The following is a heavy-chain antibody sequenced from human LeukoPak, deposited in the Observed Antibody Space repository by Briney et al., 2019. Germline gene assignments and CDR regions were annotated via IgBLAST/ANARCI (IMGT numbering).Heavy chain of an antibody. V-gene: IGHV4-4*02. J-gene: IGHJ3*02. CDR3: ARLIGMDYDSNVAFDI. D-gene: IGHD3-22*01. CDR2: IHHSGST. Sequence: SETLSLTCAVSGGSLINYDWWSWVRQSPTKGLEWIGEIHHSGSTNYNPSLKSRVSLSLDKSKNHFSLNLSSVTAADTAVYYCARLIGMDYDSNVAFDIWGQGTMVTVSS. CDR1: GGSLINYDW.